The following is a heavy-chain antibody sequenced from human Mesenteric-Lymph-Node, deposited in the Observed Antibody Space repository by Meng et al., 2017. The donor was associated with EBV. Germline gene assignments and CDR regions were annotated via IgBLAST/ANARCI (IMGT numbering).Heavy chain of an antibody. CDR1: GGSFSGYY. V-gene: IGHV4-34*01. D-gene: IGHD3-10*01. CDR2: INHSGST. Sequence: HLQQWGPGLLTPSDTRALPCAAYGGSFSGYYWSCIRQPPGKGLEWIGEINHSGSTNYNPSLKSRVTISVDTSKNQFSLKLSSVTAADTAVYYCARFGAILRGFDYWGQGTLVTVSS. CDR3: ARFGAILRGFDY. J-gene: IGHJ4*02.